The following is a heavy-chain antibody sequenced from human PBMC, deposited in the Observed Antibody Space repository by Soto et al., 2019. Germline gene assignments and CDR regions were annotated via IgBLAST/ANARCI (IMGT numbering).Heavy chain of an antibody. J-gene: IGHJ6*02. CDR2: IYYGGST. CDR3: ARGDYASYYYGMDV. D-gene: IGHD4-17*01. Sequence: QVQLQESGPGLVKPSQTLSLTCTVSGGSISSGGYYWSWIRQHPGKGLEWIGYIYYGGSTYYNPSLKSRVAISVDTSKNQFSLKLSSVTAADTALYYCARGDYASYYYGMDVWGQGTTVTVSS. CDR1: GGSISSGGYY. V-gene: IGHV4-31*03.